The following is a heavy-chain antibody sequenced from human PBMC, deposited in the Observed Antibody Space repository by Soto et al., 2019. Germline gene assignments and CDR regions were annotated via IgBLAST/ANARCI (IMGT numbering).Heavy chain of an antibody. CDR2: ISGSGGST. Sequence: EVQLLESGGGLVQPGGSLRLSCAASGFTFSSYAMSWVRQAPGKGLEWVSAISGSGGSTYYADSVKGRFTISRDNSKNTLYLKMNSLRAEDTAVYYCAKTSSVHYYGMDVWGQGTTVTVSS. J-gene: IGHJ6*02. CDR1: GFTFSSYA. D-gene: IGHD6-6*01. V-gene: IGHV3-23*01. CDR3: AKTSSVHYYGMDV.